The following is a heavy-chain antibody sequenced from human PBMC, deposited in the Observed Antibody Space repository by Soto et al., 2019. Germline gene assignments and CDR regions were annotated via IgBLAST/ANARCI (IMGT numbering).Heavy chain of an antibody. CDR3: AREKATTPPDF. J-gene: IGHJ4*02. Sequence: GGSLRLSCAASGFTFSSYGMHWVRQAPGKGLEWVAVIWYDGSNKYYADSVKGRFTISRDNSKNTLYLQMNSLRAEDTAVYYCAREKATTPPDFWGQGPLVTVSS. D-gene: IGHD1-7*01. CDR1: GFTFSSYG. V-gene: IGHV3-33*08. CDR2: IWYDGSNK.